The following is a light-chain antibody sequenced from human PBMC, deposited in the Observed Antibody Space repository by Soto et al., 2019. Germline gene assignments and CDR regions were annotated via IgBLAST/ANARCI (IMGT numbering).Light chain of an antibody. J-gene: IGKJ1*01. Sequence: EIVLTQSPGTLSLSPGERATLSCRASQSVSSSYLAWYQQKPGQAPRLLIYGASSRATGIPDRFSGSGSGTDFTLTISRLEPEDFAVYYCQQYRRSVWTFGQGTRV. CDR2: GAS. CDR3: QQYRRSVWT. V-gene: IGKV3-20*01. CDR1: QSVSSSY.